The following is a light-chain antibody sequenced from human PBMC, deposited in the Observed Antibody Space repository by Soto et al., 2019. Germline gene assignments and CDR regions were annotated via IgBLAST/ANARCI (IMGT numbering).Light chain of an antibody. CDR1: QSVSSN. V-gene: IGKV3-15*01. CDR2: GAS. J-gene: IGKJ1*01. Sequence: EIVMTQSPATLSVSPGERATLSCRASQSVSSNLAWYQQKPGQAPRLLIYGASTRATGIPARFSGSGSGTDFTLTISRLEPEDFAVYYCQQSGSSPTFGQGTKVDIK. CDR3: QQSGSSPT.